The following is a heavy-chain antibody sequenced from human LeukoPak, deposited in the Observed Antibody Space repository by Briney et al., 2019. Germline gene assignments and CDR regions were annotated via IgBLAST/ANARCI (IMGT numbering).Heavy chain of an antibody. J-gene: IGHJ4*02. Sequence: SETLSLTCTVSGGSISSYYWSWIRQPAGKGLEWIGRIYTSGSTNYNPSLKSRVTMSVDTSKNQFSLKLSSVTAADTAVYYCARGRYSSGWSAQDYWGQGTLVTVSS. CDR3: ARGRYSSGWSAQDY. V-gene: IGHV4-4*07. CDR1: GGSISSYY. D-gene: IGHD6-19*01. CDR2: IYTSGST.